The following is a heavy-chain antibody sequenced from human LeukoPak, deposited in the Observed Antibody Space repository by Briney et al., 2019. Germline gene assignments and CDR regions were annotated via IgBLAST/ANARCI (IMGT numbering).Heavy chain of an antibody. CDR1: GGSISSSSYY. CDR2: IYYSGST. J-gene: IGHJ4*02. Sequence: SETLSLTCTVSGGSISSSSYYWGWIRQPPGTGLEWIGSIYYSGSTYYNPSLKSRVTISVDTSKNQFSLKLSSVTAADTAVYYCAREKRITIFGVVTGGYYFDYWGQGTLVTVSS. CDR3: AREKRITIFGVVTGGYYFDY. D-gene: IGHD3-3*01. V-gene: IGHV4-39*02.